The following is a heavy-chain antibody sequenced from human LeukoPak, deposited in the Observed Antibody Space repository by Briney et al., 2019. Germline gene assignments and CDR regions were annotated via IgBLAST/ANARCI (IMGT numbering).Heavy chain of an antibody. CDR3: ARESQDYYYYYMDV. V-gene: IGHV1-69*06. CDR1: GGTFSSYA. J-gene: IGHJ6*03. CDR2: IIPIFGTA. Sequence: GASVKVSCKASGGTFSSYAISWVRQAPGQGLEWMGGIIPIFGTANYAQKFQGRVTITADKSTSTAYMELSSLRSADTAVYYCARESQDYYYYYMDVWGKGTTVTISS.